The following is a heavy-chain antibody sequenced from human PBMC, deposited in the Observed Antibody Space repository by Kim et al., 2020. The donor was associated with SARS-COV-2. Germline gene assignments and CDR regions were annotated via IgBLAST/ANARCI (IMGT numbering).Heavy chain of an antibody. V-gene: IGHV4-59*01. D-gene: IGHD6-13*01. J-gene: IGHJ3*02. CDR1: GGSISSYY. CDR2: IYYRGST. CDR3: ARGGIAAAGAFDI. Sequence: SETLSLTCTVSGGSISSYYWSWIRQPPGKGLEWIGYIYYRGSTNYNPSLMRRVTISVDTSKNQFSLQLSSVTTADTAVYYCARGGIAAAGAFDIWGQGKMGTVSS.